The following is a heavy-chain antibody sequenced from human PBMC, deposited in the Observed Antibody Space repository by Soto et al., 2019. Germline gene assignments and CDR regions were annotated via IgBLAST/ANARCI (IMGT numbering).Heavy chain of an antibody. CDR1: GYTLTSYG. Sequence: SCKASGYTLTSYGISWIRQTPGKGLEWIGYVSQGGAAAYLAEGETTGYNPSLESRATISLDLPKNQFSLRLTSVTAADTAVYYCARVEGSGWYVGGLDAFDIWGQGTMVTVSS. CDR2: VSQGGAAAYLAEGETT. CDR3: ARVEGSGWYVGGLDAFDI. J-gene: IGHJ3*02. V-gene: IGHV4-59*01. D-gene: IGHD6-19*01.